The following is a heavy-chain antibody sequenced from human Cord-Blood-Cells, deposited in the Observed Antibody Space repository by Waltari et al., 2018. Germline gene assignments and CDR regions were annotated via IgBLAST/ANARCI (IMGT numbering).Heavy chain of an antibody. CDR2: ISYDGSNK. CDR1: GFTFSSYG. CDR3: AKGRFNGHNCSSTSCYTYAFDI. D-gene: IGHD2-2*02. Sequence: QVQLVESGGGVVQPGRSLRLSCAAPGFTFSSYGMHWVRQAPGKGLEWVAVISYDGSNKYYADSVKGRFTISRDNSKNTLYLQMNSLRAEDTAVYYCAKGRFNGHNCSSTSCYTYAFDIWGQGTMVTVSS. J-gene: IGHJ3*02. V-gene: IGHV3-30*18.